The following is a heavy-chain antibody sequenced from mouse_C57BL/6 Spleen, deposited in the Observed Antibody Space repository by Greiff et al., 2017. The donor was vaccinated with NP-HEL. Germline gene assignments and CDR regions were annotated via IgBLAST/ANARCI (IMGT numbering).Heavy chain of an antibody. J-gene: IGHJ2*01. Sequence: EVKLMESGGDLVKPGGSLKLSCAASGFTFSSYGMSWVRQTPDKRLEWVATISSGGSYTYYPDSVKGRFTISRDNAKNTLYLQMSSLKSEDTAMYYCARHEDRGSTFDYWGQGTTLTVSS. CDR2: ISSGGSYT. CDR3: ARHEDRGSTFDY. CDR1: GFTFSSYG. D-gene: IGHD1-1*01. V-gene: IGHV5-6*01.